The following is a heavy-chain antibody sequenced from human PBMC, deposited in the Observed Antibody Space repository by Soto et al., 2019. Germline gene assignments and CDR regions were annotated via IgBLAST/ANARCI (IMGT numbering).Heavy chain of an antibody. D-gene: IGHD6-19*01. CDR1: GYTFSGFY. CDR2: INPNSGGT. Sequence: ASVKVSCKASGYTFSGFYMHWVRQAPGQGLEWMGWINPNSGGTKSAEKFQGKVTMTRDTSISTAYMELSRLTSDDTAVYYCASAAVTGTAGLDFWGQGTKVTVSS. J-gene: IGHJ4*01. V-gene: IGHV1-2*02. CDR3: ASAAVTGTAGLDF.